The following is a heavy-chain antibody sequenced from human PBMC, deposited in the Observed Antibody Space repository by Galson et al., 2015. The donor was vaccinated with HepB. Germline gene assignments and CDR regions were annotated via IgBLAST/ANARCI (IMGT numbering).Heavy chain of an antibody. CDR2: ISYDGSNK. V-gene: IGHV3-30-3*01. CDR1: GFTFSTYA. D-gene: IGHD1-26*01. Sequence: SLRLSCAASGFTFSTYAMHWVRQAPGKGLEWMALISYDGSNKYYADSVRGRLTISRDNSKNTLDLQMNSLRAEDTAVYYCARDRSGTYFDYWGQGTLVTVSS. CDR3: ARDRSGTYFDY. J-gene: IGHJ4*02.